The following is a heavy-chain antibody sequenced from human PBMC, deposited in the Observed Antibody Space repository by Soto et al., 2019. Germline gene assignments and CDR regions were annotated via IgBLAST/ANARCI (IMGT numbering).Heavy chain of an antibody. Sequence: QVQLVESGGGVVQPGGSLRLSCAASGFTFSNFGMHWVRQAPGKGLEWVAAVRYNGNDKYYADSVKGRFTISKDNSKSTLYLQMNSLRVEDMAVYYGAKWGGSASSGYYIEYRGQGTLVTVSS. CDR2: VRYNGNDK. CDR1: GFTFSNFG. V-gene: IGHV3-30*02. J-gene: IGHJ4*02. CDR3: AKWGGSASSGYYIEY. D-gene: IGHD6-25*01.